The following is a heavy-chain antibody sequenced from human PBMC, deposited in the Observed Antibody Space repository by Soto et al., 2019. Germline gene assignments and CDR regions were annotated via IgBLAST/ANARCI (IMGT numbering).Heavy chain of an antibody. CDR3: ARHHGTTTSENGFDT. V-gene: IGHV1-18*01. D-gene: IGHD3-3*01. CDR1: GYTFFTYD. Sequence: QVHLVQSGVEVKTPGASVKVSCQASGYTFFTYDMSWVRQAPGQGLERMGWISTYSGYTKYAQKFQGRVTMTTDTSTTTAYLDLRSLRSDDTAVYYCARHHGTTTSENGFDTWGQGTLVTVSS. CDR2: ISTYSGYT. J-gene: IGHJ5*02.